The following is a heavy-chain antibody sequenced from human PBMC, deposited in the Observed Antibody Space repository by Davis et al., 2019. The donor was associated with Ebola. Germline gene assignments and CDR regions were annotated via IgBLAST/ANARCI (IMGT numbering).Heavy chain of an antibody. Sequence: PSETLSLTCTVSGGSISSHYWSWIRQPPGKGLEWIGYVYYSGSTNYNPSLKSRVTISVDTSKNQFSLKLSSVTAADTAVYYCAREIQGASEYFDYWGQGTLVTVSS. CDR1: GGSISSHY. CDR2: VYYSGST. V-gene: IGHV4-59*11. D-gene: IGHD1-26*01. J-gene: IGHJ4*02. CDR3: AREIQGASEYFDY.